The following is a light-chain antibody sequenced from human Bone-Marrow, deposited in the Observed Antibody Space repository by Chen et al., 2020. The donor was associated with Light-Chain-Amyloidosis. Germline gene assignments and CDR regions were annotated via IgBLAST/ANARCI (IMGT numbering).Light chain of an antibody. CDR2: RNN. Sequence: QSVLPQPPSVSGIPGQTVTISGSGSRSNIESHYVHWYQQLPGTAPRLLIYRNNQRPSGVPARFSGAKSGTSASLAITGLRSEDEADYYCAAWDDDLSGQFGGGTKLTVL. CDR1: RSNIESHY. CDR3: AAWDDDLSGQ. V-gene: IGLV1-47*01. J-gene: IGLJ3*02.